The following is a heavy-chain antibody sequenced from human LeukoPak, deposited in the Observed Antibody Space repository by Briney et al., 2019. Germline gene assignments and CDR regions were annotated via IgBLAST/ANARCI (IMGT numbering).Heavy chain of an antibody. V-gene: IGHV3-7*03. Sequence: GGSLRLSCAASGFTFTTYTISWVRQAPGKGLEWVANIKQDGSEKYYVDSVKGRFTISRDNAKNSLYLQMNSLRAEDTAVYYCASGGWHPDYWGQGTLVTVSS. CDR1: GFTFTTYT. D-gene: IGHD6-19*01. CDR3: ASGGWHPDY. J-gene: IGHJ4*02. CDR2: IKQDGSEK.